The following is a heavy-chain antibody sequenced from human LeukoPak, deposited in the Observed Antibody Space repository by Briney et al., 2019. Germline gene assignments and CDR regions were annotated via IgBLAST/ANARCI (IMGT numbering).Heavy chain of an antibody. J-gene: IGHJ4*02. Sequence: GGSLRLSCAASGFSFSSYSMNWVRQAPGKGLEWVSSISFSGTYIYYADSLKGRITISRDNSKNTLYLQMNSLRAEDTAVYYCAREREELRGFDYWGQGTLVTVSS. CDR2: ISFSGTYI. CDR3: AREREELRGFDY. V-gene: IGHV3-21*04. D-gene: IGHD1-26*01. CDR1: GFSFSSYS.